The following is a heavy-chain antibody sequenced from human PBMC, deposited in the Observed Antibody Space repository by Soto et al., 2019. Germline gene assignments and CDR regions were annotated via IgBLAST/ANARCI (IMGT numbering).Heavy chain of an antibody. CDR1: GYSFSSYG. CDR2: ISTYIGNA. CDR3: ARMLSSSVDN. Sequence: ASVEVSCKASGYSFSSYGITWVRQAPGQGLEWMGWISTYIGNAKYAQKFQGRVTLTTDTSTGTAYMELRSLRSDDTAVYYCARMLSSSVDNWGQGTLVTVSS. D-gene: IGHD2-2*01. J-gene: IGHJ4*02. V-gene: IGHV1-18*01.